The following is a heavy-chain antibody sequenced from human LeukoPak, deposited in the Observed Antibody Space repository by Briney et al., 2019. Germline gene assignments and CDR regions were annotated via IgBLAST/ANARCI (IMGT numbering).Heavy chain of an antibody. Sequence: ASVTVSFTASGYTFTVYYMHWVGQAPGQGLEWMGWINPNSGVTSYAQKFQGRVSMTRDTSISTAYMEVSRLRSDDSALYYCARLSTPNLYYFDYWGQGTLVTVSS. CDR3: ARLSTPNLYYFDY. CDR2: INPNSGVT. V-gene: IGHV1-2*02. D-gene: IGHD3-16*02. CDR1: GYTFTVYY. J-gene: IGHJ4*02.